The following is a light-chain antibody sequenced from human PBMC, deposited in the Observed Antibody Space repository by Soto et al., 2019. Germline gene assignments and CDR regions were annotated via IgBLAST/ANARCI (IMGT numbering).Light chain of an antibody. CDR1: QSVTSTY. J-gene: IGKJ1*01. CDR2: GAS. Sequence: VLTQSPGTLSLSPGERATLSCRASQSVTSTYLAWYQQKPGQAPRLLIYGASSRATGIPARFSGSGSGTEFTLTISSLQSEDFAVYYCQQCNTWPPETFGQGTRWISN. CDR3: QQCNTWPPET. V-gene: IGKV3-15*01.